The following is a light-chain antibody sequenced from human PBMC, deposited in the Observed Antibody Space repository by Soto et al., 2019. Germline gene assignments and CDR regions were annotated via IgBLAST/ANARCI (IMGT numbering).Light chain of an antibody. CDR2: EVT. CDR1: SSDVGAYNY. Sequence: QSALTQPPSASGSPGQSVTISCTGTSSDVGAYNYVSWYQQHAGKAPKLVIYEVTKRPSGVPDRFSGSKSANTASLTVSGLQAEDEADYYCSSVASRNTRVFGGGTKLTVL. CDR3: SSVASRNTRV. V-gene: IGLV2-8*01. J-gene: IGLJ3*02.